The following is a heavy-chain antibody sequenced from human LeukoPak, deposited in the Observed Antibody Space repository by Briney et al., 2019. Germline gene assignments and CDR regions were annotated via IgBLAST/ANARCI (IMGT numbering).Heavy chain of an antibody. CDR3: ARDGGWELLRGYFDY. V-gene: IGHV4-34*01. Sequence: SETLSLTCGVYGGSFSGIFWSWIRQSPGKGLEWIGEINHRGITTYNPSLKSRVTISVDTSKNQFSLKLSSVTAADTAVYYCARDGGWELLRGYFDYWGQGTLVTVSS. CDR2: INHRGIT. CDR1: GGSFSGIF. J-gene: IGHJ4*02. D-gene: IGHD1-26*01.